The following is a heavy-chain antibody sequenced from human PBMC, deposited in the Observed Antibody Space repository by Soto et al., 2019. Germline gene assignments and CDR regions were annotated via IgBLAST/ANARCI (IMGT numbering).Heavy chain of an antibody. CDR1: GGSFSGYY. CDR2: INHSGST. CDR3: ARHYSGYDS. D-gene: IGHD5-12*01. V-gene: IGHV4-34*01. J-gene: IGHJ4*02. Sequence: SETLSLTCAVYGGSFSGYYWSWIRQPPGKGLEWIGEINHSGSTNYNPSLKSRVTISVDASKNQFSLKLSSVTAADTAVYYCARHYSGYDSWGQGTLVTVSS.